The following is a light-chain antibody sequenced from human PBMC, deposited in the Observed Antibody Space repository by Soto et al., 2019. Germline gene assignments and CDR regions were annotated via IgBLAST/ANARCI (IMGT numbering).Light chain of an antibody. J-gene: IGKJ3*01. V-gene: IGKV3-11*01. Sequence: EIVLTQSPATLSLSPGARASLSCRASQSVGNSLARYQHKPGQAPRLLIYDVSNRATGIPARFSGSGSGTDFTLTISSLEPEDFAVYYCQQCVIWPLFTFGPGTKVDIK. CDR1: QSVGNS. CDR2: DVS. CDR3: QQCVIWPLFT.